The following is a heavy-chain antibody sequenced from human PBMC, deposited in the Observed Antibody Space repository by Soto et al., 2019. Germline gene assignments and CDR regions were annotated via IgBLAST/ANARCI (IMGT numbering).Heavy chain of an antibody. CDR2: ISGSGGST. CDR3: ARRGSGSYYDN. V-gene: IGHV3-23*01. D-gene: IGHD1-26*01. CDR1: GFTFSSYA. J-gene: IGHJ4*02. Sequence: EVQLLESGGGLVQPGGSLRLSCAASGFTFSSYAMRWVRQAPGKGLEWVSAISGSGGSTYYADSVKGRFTISRDNSKNPRYLKMNSLRAEDTSVYYCARRGSGSYYDNGGQGTLVTVS.